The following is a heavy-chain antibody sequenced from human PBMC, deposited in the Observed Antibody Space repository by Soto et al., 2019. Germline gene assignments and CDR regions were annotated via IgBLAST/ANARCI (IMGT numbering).Heavy chain of an antibody. Sequence: ASVKVSCKASGYTFTSYSMHWVRQAPGQGLEWMGIINPSTGTTSYAQRFQGRVTMTRDTSTSTVYMELSSLRSEDTAVYFCARVSGTSCRCYGVDVWGQGTTVTVSS. J-gene: IGHJ6*02. CDR2: INPSTGTT. CDR3: ARVSGTSCRCYGVDV. CDR1: GYTFTSYS. V-gene: IGHV1-46*01. D-gene: IGHD6-13*01.